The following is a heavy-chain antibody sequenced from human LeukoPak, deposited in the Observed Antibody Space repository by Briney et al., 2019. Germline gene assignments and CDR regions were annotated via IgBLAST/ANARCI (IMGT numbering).Heavy chain of an antibody. D-gene: IGHD3-3*01. V-gene: IGHV3-21*01. CDR1: GFTFSSYN. CDR3: ARGGFGFWSGYLSFVNY. CDR2: ISSSSSYI. J-gene: IGHJ4*02. Sequence: GGSLRLACAASGFTFSSYNMNWVRQAPGKGLEWVSSISSSSSYIYYADSVKGRFTTSRDNAKNSLYLQMNSLRAEDTAVYYCARGGFGFWSGYLSFVNYWGQGTLVTVSS.